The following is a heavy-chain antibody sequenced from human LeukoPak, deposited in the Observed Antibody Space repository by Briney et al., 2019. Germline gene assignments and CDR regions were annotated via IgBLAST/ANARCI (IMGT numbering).Heavy chain of an antibody. D-gene: IGHD2-21*01. CDR1: GFTFSGYW. V-gene: IGHV3-7*05. CDR2: IKEDGTEK. Sequence: PGGSLRLSCAASGFTFSGYWMTWVRQAPGKGLEYVVNIKEDGTEKYYVDSEKGRFTISRDNTKNSLYLQMSSLRGDDTAVDYCVRDCGFHTFDYWGQGTLVSVSS. CDR3: VRDCGFHTFDY. J-gene: IGHJ4*02.